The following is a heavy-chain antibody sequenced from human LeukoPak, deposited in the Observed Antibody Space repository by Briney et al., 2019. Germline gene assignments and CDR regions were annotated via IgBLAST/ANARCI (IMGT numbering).Heavy chain of an antibody. Sequence: GGSLRLFCSASGFTFSSHAMHWVRQAPGKGLEFVSEISSNGGSTYYADSVKGRFTISRDNSKDTLYLQMNSLRAEDTALYYCARAMVRGVSYDYWGQGTLVTVSS. J-gene: IGHJ4*02. CDR3: ARAMVRGVSYDY. D-gene: IGHD3-10*01. CDR2: ISSNGGST. CDR1: GFTFSSHA. V-gene: IGHV3-64*04.